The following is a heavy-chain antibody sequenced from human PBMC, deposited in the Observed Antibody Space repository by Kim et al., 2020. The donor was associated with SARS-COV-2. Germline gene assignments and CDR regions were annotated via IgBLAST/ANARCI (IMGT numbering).Heavy chain of an antibody. CDR2: IYYSGST. CDR3: ARHGVLGDGGNSVSYYYGMDV. D-gene: IGHD2-21*02. CDR1: GGSISSYY. J-gene: IGHJ6*02. Sequence: SETLSLTCTVSGGSISSYYWSWIRQPPGKGLEWIGYIYYSGSTNYNPSLKSRVTISVDTSKNQFSLKLSSVTAADTAVYYCARHGVLGDGGNSVSYYYGMDVWGQGTTVTVSS. V-gene: IGHV4-59*08.